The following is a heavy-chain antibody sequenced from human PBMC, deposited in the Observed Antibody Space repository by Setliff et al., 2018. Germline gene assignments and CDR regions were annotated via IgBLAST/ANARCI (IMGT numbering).Heavy chain of an antibody. D-gene: IGHD3-22*01. CDR3: ARGGYYYDSSGPSPDHFDY. Sequence: ASVKVSCKASGYPFTSYYMHWVRQAPGQGLEWMGIINPSGGSTSYAQKFQGRVTMTRDTSTSTVYMELSSLRSEDTAVYYWARGGYYYDSSGPSPDHFDYWGQGTLVTVSS. CDR2: INPSGGST. V-gene: IGHV1-46*01. J-gene: IGHJ4*02. CDR1: GYPFTSYY.